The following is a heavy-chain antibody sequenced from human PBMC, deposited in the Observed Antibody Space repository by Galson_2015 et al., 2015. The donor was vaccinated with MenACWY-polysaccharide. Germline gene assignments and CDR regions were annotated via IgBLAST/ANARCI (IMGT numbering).Heavy chain of an antibody. CDR2: ISYDGSNK. Sequence: SLRLSCAASGFSFYDYAMHWVRQAPGKGLEGVAVISYDGSNKYYADSVKGRFTISRDNSKNTLYLQMNSLRVEDTAIYYCAKCLCGSAGLAAGGVDHWGPGTLVTVSS. J-gene: IGHJ4*02. V-gene: IGHV3-30*18. CDR1: GFSFYDYA. D-gene: IGHD6-13*01. CDR3: AKCLCGSAGLAAGGVDH.